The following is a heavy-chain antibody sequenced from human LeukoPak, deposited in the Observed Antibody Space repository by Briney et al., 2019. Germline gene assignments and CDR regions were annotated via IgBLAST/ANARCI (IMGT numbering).Heavy chain of an antibody. Sequence: GGSLRLSCAASGFTFSDYYMNWIRQTPGKGLEWVSYISGIGGYTNYADSVKGRFTIDRDNGKNSLYLQMNSLRAEDTAVYYCTRNDNWGGSSSYPDYWGQGTLVTVSS. D-gene: IGHD6-6*01. CDR3: TRNDNWGGSSSYPDY. CDR2: ISGIGGYT. J-gene: IGHJ4*02. V-gene: IGHV3-11*06. CDR1: GFTFSDYY.